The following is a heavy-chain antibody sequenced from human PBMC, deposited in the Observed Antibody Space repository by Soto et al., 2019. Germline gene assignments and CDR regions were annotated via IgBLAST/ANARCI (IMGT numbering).Heavy chain of an antibody. CDR3: ARSRNGGIADSFDY. CDR2: ISRDGSIQ. J-gene: IGHJ4*02. Sequence: QVQLVESGGGVVQPGNSLRGSCVGSGFIFRGHSIHWVRQAPGNALEWVAAISRDGSIQYYLDAVKCRFTVSRDNSKNAVDLEINSLRDEDTAVYHCARSRNGGIADSFDYWGQGTLVTVAA. V-gene: IGHV3-30*04. D-gene: IGHD2-8*01. CDR1: GFIFRGHS.